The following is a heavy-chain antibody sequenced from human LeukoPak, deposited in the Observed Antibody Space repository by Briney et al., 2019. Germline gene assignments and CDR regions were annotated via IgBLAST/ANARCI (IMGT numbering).Heavy chain of an antibody. J-gene: IGHJ4*02. Sequence: ASVKVSCKASGYSFTSYDINWVRQATGQGLECMGWISAYNGHTDYAQKFQGRVTMTTDTSTSTVYMQLRGLRSDDTAVYYCARVDGYNYGQPFDFWGQGTLVTVSS. CDR1: GYSFTSYD. V-gene: IGHV1-18*01. D-gene: IGHD5-18*01. CDR2: ISAYNGHT. CDR3: ARVDGYNYGQPFDF.